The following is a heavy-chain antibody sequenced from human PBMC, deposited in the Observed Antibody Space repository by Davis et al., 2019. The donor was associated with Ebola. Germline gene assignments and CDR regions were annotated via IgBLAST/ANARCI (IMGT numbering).Heavy chain of an antibody. Sequence: PGGSLRLSCAASGFTFSSYSMNWVRQAPGKGLEWVSSISSSSSYIYYADSVKGRFTISRDNAKNSLYLQMNSLRAEDTAVYYCARDSSSSVLFFYWGQGTLVTVSS. V-gene: IGHV3-21*01. CDR1: GFTFSSYS. D-gene: IGHD6-6*01. CDR3: ARDSSSSVLFFY. CDR2: ISSSSSYI. J-gene: IGHJ4*02.